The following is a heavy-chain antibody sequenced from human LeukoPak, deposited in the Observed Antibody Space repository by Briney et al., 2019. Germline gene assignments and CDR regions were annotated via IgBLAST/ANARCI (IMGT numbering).Heavy chain of an antibody. CDR2: ISWNSGSI. J-gene: IGHJ4*02. CDR1: GFTFDDYA. D-gene: IGHD5-18*01. Sequence: GGSLRLSCAASGFTFDDYAMHWVRQAPGKGLEWVSGISWNSGSIAYADSVKGRFTISRDNGKNSLYLQMNSLRADDTAVYYCARDQGYRYGSTYRSTVFDYWGQGTLVTVSS. V-gene: IGHV3-9*01. CDR3: ARDQGYRYGSTYRSTVFDY.